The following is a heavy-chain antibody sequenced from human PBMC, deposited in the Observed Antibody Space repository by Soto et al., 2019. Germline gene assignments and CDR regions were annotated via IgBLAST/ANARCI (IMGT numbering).Heavy chain of an antibody. Sequence: QVQLVESGGGVVQPGRSLRLSCAASGFTFSSYAMYWVRQAPGKGLEWVAVISYDGNNKYYADSVKGRFTISRENSKNPLYLQINSLRAEETAVYYCARAGCDGGRCYTLVGLRYGMDDWGQGTTVTVSS. CDR1: GFTFSSYA. V-gene: IGHV3-30-3*01. D-gene: IGHD2-15*01. J-gene: IGHJ6*02. CDR2: ISYDGNNK. CDR3: ARAGCDGGRCYTLVGLRYGMDD.